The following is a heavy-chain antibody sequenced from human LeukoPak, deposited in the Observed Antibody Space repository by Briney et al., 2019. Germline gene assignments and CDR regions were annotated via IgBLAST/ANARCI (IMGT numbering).Heavy chain of an antibody. Sequence: GASVKVSCKASGGTFSSYAISWVRQAPGQGLEWMGGIIPIFGTTNYAQKFQGRVTITADESTSTAYMELSSLGSEDTAVYYCASNIVLMVYAAPGYYGMDVWGQGTTVTVSS. CDR1: GGTFSSYA. CDR2: IIPIFGTT. J-gene: IGHJ6*02. V-gene: IGHV1-69*13. CDR3: ASNIVLMVYAAPGYYGMDV. D-gene: IGHD2-8*01.